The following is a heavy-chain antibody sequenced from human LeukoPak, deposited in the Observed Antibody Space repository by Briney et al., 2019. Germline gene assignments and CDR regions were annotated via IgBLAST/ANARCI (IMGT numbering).Heavy chain of an antibody. CDR1: GYSISSGYY. V-gene: IGHV4-38-2*02. CDR2: IYHSGST. CDR3: ARLAFPGSGPRDY. J-gene: IGHJ4*02. Sequence: SETLSLTCTVSGYSISSGYYWGWIRQPPGKGLEWIGSIYHSGSTYYNPSLKSRVTISVDTSKNQFSLKLSSVTAADTAVYYCARLAFPGSGPRDYWGQGTLVTVSS.